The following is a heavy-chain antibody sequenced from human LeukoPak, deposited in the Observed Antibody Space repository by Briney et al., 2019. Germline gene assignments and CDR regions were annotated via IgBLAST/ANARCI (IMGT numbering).Heavy chain of an antibody. CDR1: GYTFTSYG. J-gene: IGHJ5*02. V-gene: IGHV1-18*01. CDR3: ARGGQQLVSWFDP. CDR2: ISAYNGNT. Sequence: ASVKVSCKASGYTFTSYGISWVRQAPGQGLEWMGWISAYNGNTNYAQKFQGRVTITADKSTSTAYMELSSLRSEDTAVYYCARGGQQLVSWFDPWGQGTLVTVSS. D-gene: IGHD6-13*01.